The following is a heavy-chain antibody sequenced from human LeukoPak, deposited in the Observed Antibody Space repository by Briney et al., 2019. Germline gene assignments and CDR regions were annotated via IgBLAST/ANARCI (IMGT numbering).Heavy chain of an antibody. V-gene: IGHV1-2*02. J-gene: IGHJ3*02. CDR3: ATPYYDFWSGYSQGHDAFDI. Sequence: ASVKVSCKASGYTFTGYYIHWVRQAPGQDFEWMGWINPNSGGTNYAQKLQGRVTMTTDTSTSTAYMELRSLRSDDTAVYYCATPYYDFWSGYSQGHDAFDIWGQGTMVTVSS. D-gene: IGHD3-3*01. CDR2: INPNSGGT. CDR1: GYTFTGYY.